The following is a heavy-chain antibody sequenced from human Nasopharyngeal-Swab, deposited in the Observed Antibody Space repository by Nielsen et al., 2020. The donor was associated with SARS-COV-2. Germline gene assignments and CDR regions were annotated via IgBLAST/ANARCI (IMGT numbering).Heavy chain of an antibody. V-gene: IGHV3-48*02. Sequence: GESLKISCAASGFTFSSYSMNWVRQAPGKGLEWVSYISSSSSTIYYADSVKGRFTISRDNAKNSLYLQMNSLRDGDTAVYYCARDKVVVIKGDDAFDIWGQGTMVTVSS. D-gene: IGHD3-22*01. J-gene: IGHJ3*02. CDR2: ISSSSSTI. CDR3: ARDKVVVIKGDDAFDI. CDR1: GFTFSSYS.